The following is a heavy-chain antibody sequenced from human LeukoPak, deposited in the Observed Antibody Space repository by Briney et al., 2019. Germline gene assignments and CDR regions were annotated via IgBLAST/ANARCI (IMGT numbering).Heavy chain of an antibody. Sequence: SSETLSLTCTVSGGSISSYYWSWIRQPPGKGLEWIGYIYYSGSTNYNPSLKSRVTISVDTSKNQFSLKLSSVTAADTAVYYCARDLGSVVVPAAERGMDVWGQGTTVTVSS. V-gene: IGHV4-59*01. CDR1: GGSISSYY. J-gene: IGHJ6*02. CDR3: ARDLGSVVVPAAERGMDV. CDR2: IYYSGST. D-gene: IGHD2-2*03.